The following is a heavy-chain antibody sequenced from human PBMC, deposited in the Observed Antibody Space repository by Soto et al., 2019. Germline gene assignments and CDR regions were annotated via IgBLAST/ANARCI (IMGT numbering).Heavy chain of an antibody. V-gene: IGHV3-23*01. CDR3: EKADFGGASDY. CDR1: GFTVSSYA. CDR2: ISGSGTNI. D-gene: IGHD3-3*01. Sequence: VQLLESGGGLAQPGGSLTLSCAASGFTVSSYARHWVRQAPARGLEWVSTISGSGTNIYYADSVQGRFIISRDNSQNTLFLQMSSRRVEDAAKYYCEKADFGGASDYWGQGTQVTVSS. J-gene: IGHJ4*02.